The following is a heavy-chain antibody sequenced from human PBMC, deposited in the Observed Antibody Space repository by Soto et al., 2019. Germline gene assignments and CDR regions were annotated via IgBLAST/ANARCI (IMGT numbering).Heavy chain of an antibody. CDR3: ARSTRLHFFAMDV. V-gene: IGHV2-70*04. D-gene: IGHD5-12*01. J-gene: IGHJ6*02. CDR1: GFSLSTEKMR. CDR2: IDWDDNK. Sequence: SGPTLVNPTQTLRLTCNFSGFSLSTEKMRLSWIRQSPGKALEWLARIDWDDNKFYRTSLKTRLTISKETSKDQVVLTMTNMDPVDSGTYYCARSTRLHFFAMDVWGQGTTVTV.